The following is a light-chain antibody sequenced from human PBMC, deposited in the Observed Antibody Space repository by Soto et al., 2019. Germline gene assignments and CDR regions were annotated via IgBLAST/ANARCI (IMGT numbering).Light chain of an antibody. V-gene: IGLV1-44*01. J-gene: IGLJ1*01. CDR1: SSNIGSNT. CDR3: ATWDDSLNGYV. CDR2: SSN. Sequence: QSALTQPPSASGTPGQRVTISCSGSSSNIGSNTVNWYQQLPGTAPKLLIYSSNQRPSGVPDRFSGSKSGTSASLAISGLQSDDEADYYCATWDDSLNGYVFGTGTKVTVL.